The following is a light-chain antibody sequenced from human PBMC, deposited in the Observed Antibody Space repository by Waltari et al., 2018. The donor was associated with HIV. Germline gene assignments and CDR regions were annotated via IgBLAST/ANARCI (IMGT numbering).Light chain of an antibody. CDR1: QSLSSN. CDR3: QQYDYRPLT. CDR2: GAS. J-gene: IGKJ4*01. V-gene: IGKV3-15*01. Sequence: EVVLTQSPATVSVSPGERATLSCRASQSLSSNLAWFQQRPGQAPRLLIYGASTRAAGISARVSGTGSGTEFTLTISSLQSEDIAVYYCQQYDYRPLTFGGGTKVEIK.